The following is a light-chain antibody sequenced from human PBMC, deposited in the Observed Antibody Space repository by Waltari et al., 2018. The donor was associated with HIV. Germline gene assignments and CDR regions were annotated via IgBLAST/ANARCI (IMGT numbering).Light chain of an antibody. CDR1: NITSKN. V-gene: IGLV3-21*02. CDR3: QVWDSTTDEGV. CDR2: GDS. J-gene: IGLJ2*01. Sequence: SYVLTQPPSVSVAPGQTATITCGGNNITSKNVHWYRQRPGQAPTLVVYGDSARPSGIPERFSGSHSENTATLTISRVEAGDEADYYCQVWDSTTDEGVFGGGTKLAVL.